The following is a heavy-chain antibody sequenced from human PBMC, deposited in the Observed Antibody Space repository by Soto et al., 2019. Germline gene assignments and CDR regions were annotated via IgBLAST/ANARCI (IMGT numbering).Heavy chain of an antibody. V-gene: IGHV1-69*13. CDR2: IVPIYRTA. J-gene: IGHJ4*02. Sequence: SLTVXCNSSGFTFSIYLINCFLQAPGQGLEWVGGIVPIYRTADYAQKFQGRVTITEDESARTSYMELRSMKSQDKAVYYCVRDYGEKLRRSWGQGTLV. CDR1: GFTFSIYL. CDR3: VRDYGEKLRRS. D-gene: IGHD3-10*01.